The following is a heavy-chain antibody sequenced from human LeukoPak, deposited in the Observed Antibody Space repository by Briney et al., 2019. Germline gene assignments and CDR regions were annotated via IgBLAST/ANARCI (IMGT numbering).Heavy chain of an antibody. CDR1: GFTFSSYA. J-gene: IGHJ4*02. V-gene: IGHV3-23*01. CDR3: AKDPPSYCSGGSCYPFPFDY. Sequence: GSLRLSCAASGFTFSSYAMSWVRQAPGKGLEWVSAISGSGGSTYYADSVKGRFTISRDNSKNTLYLQMNSLRAEDTAVYYCAKDPPSYCSGGSCYPFPFDYWGQGTLVTVSS. D-gene: IGHD2-15*01. CDR2: ISGSGGST.